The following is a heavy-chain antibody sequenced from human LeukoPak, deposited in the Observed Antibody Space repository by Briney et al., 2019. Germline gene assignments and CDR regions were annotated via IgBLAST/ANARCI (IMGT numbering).Heavy chain of an antibody. J-gene: IGHJ5*02. Sequence: SQTLSLTCVVSGDSISSGAYSWSWIRQPPGKGLEWIGYVFHTGSTFYNPSLKSRLTISVDNSKNQFSLRLSSVTAADTAVYYCARELWFANAPGSWLDPWGQGTLVTVSS. V-gene: IGHV4-30-2*01. CDR1: GDSISSGAYS. CDR2: VFHTGST. CDR3: ARELWFANAPGSWLDP. D-gene: IGHD3-10*01.